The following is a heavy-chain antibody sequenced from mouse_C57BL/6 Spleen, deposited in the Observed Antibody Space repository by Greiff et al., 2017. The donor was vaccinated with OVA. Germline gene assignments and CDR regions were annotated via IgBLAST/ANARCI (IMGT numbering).Heavy chain of an antibody. V-gene: IGHV1-15*01. D-gene: IGHD4-1*01. CDR2: IDPETGGT. CDR1: GYTFTDYE. CDR3: TRSKRGRSDY. Sequence: VQLQQSGAELVRPGASVTLSCKASGYTFTDYEMHWVKQTPVHGLEWIGAIDPETGGTAYNQKFKGKAILTADKSSSTAYMELRSLTSEDSAVYYCTRSKRGRSDYWGQGTTLTVSS. J-gene: IGHJ2*01.